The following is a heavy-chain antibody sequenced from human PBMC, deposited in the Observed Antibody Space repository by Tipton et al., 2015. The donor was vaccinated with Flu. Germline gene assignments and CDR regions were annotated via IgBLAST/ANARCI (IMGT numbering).Heavy chain of an antibody. D-gene: IGHD1-26*01. CDR3: AKGAASGNVHECLDY. V-gene: IGHV3-30*02. CDR1: GFTFRTNG. J-gene: IGHJ4*02. CDR2: IRSDETTE. Sequence: LRLSCAASGFTFRTNGMHWVRQAPGKGLEWVAHIRSDETTEYADSVKGRFTISRDNSKDMLYLQMNSLRAEDTAIYFCAKGAASGNVHECLDYWGQGALVSVSS.